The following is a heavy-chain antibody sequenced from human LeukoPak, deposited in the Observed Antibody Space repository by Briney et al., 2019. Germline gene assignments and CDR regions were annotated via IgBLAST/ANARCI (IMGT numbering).Heavy chain of an antibody. V-gene: IGHV3-7*05. J-gene: IGHJ5*02. CDR1: GFTFSNYW. CDR3: ARASNPWLQLT. Sequence: QSGGSLRLSCAASGFTFSNYWMIWVRQAPGKGLEWVGNIKQDGSEKRYADSVRGRFTISGDNAQTSLYLQMNSLRAEDTAVYYCARASNPWLQLTWGQGTLVTVSS. D-gene: IGHD5-24*01. CDR2: IKQDGSEK.